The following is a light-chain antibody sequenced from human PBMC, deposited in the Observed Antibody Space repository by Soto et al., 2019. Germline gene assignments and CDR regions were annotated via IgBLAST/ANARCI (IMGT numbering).Light chain of an antibody. V-gene: IGKV3-20*01. J-gene: IGKJ4*01. Sequence: IVLMQSPGTLSLSPGERATLSCRASQSVSNNYVAWYQQKPGQAPRLLIAGVSSRATGIPDRFSGSGSGTDFTLTISRLEPEDFAVYYCQQYGSSPPLTFGGGTKVEIK. CDR2: GVS. CDR3: QQYGSSPPLT. CDR1: QSVSNNY.